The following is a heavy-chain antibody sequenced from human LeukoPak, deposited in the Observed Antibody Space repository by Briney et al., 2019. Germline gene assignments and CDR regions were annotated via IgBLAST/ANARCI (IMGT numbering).Heavy chain of an antibody. V-gene: IGHV1-2*02. Sequence: ASVKVSFKASGYTFTGYYMHFVRQAPGQGLEWMGRINPNSGGTNYAQKFQGRVTMTRDTSISTAYMELSRLRSDDTAVYYCASDFGSSWYSEWFDPWGQGTLVTVS. CDR2: INPNSGGT. J-gene: IGHJ5*02. D-gene: IGHD6-13*01. CDR1: GYTFTGYY. CDR3: ASDFGSSWYSEWFDP.